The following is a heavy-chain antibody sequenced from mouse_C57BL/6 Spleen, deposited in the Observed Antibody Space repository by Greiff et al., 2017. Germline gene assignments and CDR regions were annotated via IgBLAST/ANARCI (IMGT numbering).Heavy chain of an antibody. J-gene: IGHJ4*01. CDR1: GYAFSSSW. V-gene: IGHV1-82*01. CDR3: ARLGGFSMDY. CDR2: IYPGDGDT. Sequence: VQLQQSGPELVKPGASVKLSCKASGYAFSSSWMNWVKQRPGKGLEWIGRIYPGDGDTNYNGKFKGKATMTADKSSSTAYMQLSSLTSEDSAVYFSARLGGFSMDYWGQGTSVTVSS.